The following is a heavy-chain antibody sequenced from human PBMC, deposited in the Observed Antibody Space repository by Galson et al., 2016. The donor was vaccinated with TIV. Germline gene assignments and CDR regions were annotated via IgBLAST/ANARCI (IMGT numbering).Heavy chain of an antibody. CDR2: INPSGGST. J-gene: IGHJ4*02. CDR3: ARVRDSYYFDS. CDR1: GYTFTGYF. D-gene: IGHD2-21*02. Sequence: SVKVSCKASGYTFTGYFIHWVRQAPGQGLEWMGIINPSGGSTSYAQKFQGRVTMTRVTSTSTLYLQMRSLRAEDTALYYCARVRDSYYFDSWGQGTLVTVSS. V-gene: IGHV1-46*01.